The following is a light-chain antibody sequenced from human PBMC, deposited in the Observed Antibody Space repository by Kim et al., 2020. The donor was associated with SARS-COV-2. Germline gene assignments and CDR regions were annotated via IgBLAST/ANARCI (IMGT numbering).Light chain of an antibody. V-gene: IGKV3-15*01. Sequence: SVVPGESATPSRMASQSVSTILVWYQQKPGQAPRLLIYGASTRATYIPARFTGSGSGTEFTLTISSLQSEDFAVYYCQQYNNFRTFGQGTKVDIK. J-gene: IGKJ1*01. CDR1: QSVSTI. CDR3: QQYNNFRT. CDR2: GAS.